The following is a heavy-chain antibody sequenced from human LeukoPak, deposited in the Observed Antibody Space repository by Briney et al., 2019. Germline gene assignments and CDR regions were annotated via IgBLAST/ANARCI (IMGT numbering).Heavy chain of an antibody. CDR3: ARLLADNWFDP. Sequence: SETLSFTCTVSGGSISSYYWSWIRQPPGKGLEWIGYIYYGVNTNYNPSLKSRVTISLDTSNKQISLKVRSVTAADTAIYYCARLLADNWFDPWGQGTLVTVSS. CDR2: IYYGVNT. CDR1: GGSISSYY. V-gene: IGHV4-59*08. J-gene: IGHJ5*02. D-gene: IGHD6-13*01.